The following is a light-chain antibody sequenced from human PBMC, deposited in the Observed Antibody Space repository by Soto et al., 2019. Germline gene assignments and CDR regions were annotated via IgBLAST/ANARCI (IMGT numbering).Light chain of an antibody. CDR3: SSWTTSTTML. J-gene: IGLJ2*01. Sequence: QSALTQPASVSGSPGQSITISCTGTSSDIGAYNFVSWYQQHPGKAPKLMLYDVNIRPSGVSNRFSGSKSGNTASLTISGLKGEDEGEYYCSSWTTSTTMLFGGGSKGTVL. CDR1: SSDIGAYNF. CDR2: DVN. V-gene: IGLV2-14*03.